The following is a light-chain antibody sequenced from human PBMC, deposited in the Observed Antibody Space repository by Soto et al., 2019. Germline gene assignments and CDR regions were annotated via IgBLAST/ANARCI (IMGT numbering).Light chain of an antibody. Sequence: DIQMTQSPATLSASVGDRVTITCRASQSISSWLAWYQQKPGKVPKLLIDDASSLESGVPSRFSGSGSGTEFTLTISRLQPDDCATYYCQLYNTYPWTFGQGTKVEIK. V-gene: IGKV1-5*01. CDR3: QLYNTYPWT. CDR1: QSISSW. CDR2: DAS. J-gene: IGKJ1*01.